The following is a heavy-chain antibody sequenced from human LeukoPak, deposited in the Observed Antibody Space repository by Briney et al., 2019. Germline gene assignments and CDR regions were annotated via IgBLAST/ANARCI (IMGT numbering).Heavy chain of an antibody. Sequence: PGGSLRLSCAASGFTFSSYTMNWVRQAPGKGLVWVSRINSDGSSTGYADSVKGRFTISRDNSKNTLYLQMNSLRAEDTAVYYCAKDSYYDYVWGSYRYTNQFDYWGQGTLVTVSS. CDR1: GFTFSSYT. D-gene: IGHD3-16*02. CDR3: AKDSYYDYVWGSYRYTNQFDY. CDR2: INSDGSST. J-gene: IGHJ4*02. V-gene: IGHV3-23*01.